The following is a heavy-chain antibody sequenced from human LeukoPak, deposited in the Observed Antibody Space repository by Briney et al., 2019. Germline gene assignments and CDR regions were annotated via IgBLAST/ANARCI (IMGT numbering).Heavy chain of an antibody. J-gene: IGHJ3*02. CDR2: IYYSGNT. V-gene: IGHV4-59*12. D-gene: IGHD3-22*01. Sequence: SETLSLTCTVSGGSISVYYWSWIRQPPGKGLEWIGYIYYSGNTNYNASLKSRVTISVDTSKNQFSLKLTSVTAADTAVYYCARYVSGYSPHGFDIWGQGTMVTVSS. CDR1: GGSISVYY. CDR3: ARYVSGYSPHGFDI.